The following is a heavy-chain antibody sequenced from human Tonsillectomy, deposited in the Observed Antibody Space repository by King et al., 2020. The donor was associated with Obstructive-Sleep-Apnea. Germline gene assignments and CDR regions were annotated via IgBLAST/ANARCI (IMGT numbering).Heavy chain of an antibody. J-gene: IGHJ4*02. D-gene: IGHD3-16*01. V-gene: IGHV3-21*01. CDR3: AGGMLRGRLDTCFDY. CDR1: GFTFSSYS. Sequence: VQLVESGGGLVKPGGSLRLSCAASGFTFSSYSMNWVRQAPGKGLEWVSSISSSSSYIYYADSVKGRFTISRDNAKNSLYLQMNSLRAEDTAVYYCAGGMLRGRLDTCFDYWGQGTLVTVSS. CDR2: ISSSSSYI.